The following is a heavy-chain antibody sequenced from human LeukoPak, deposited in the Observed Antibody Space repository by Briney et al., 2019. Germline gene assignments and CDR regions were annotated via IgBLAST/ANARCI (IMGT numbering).Heavy chain of an antibody. CDR2: LSSGGST. Sequence: GGSLRLSCAASGFTFSSYGINWVRQAPGKGLECVSVLSSGGSTSYADSVKGRFTISRDNSKNTLYLQMNILRAEDTAVYYCASRVAPGYYYGMDVWGQGTTVTVFS. CDR1: GFTFSSYG. CDR3: ASRVAPGYYYGMDV. V-gene: IGHV3-66*01. D-gene: IGHD2-2*01. J-gene: IGHJ6*02.